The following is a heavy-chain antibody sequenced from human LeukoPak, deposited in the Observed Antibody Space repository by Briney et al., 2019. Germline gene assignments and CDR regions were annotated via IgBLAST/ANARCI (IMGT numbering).Heavy chain of an antibody. V-gene: IGHV1-2*02. D-gene: IGHD2-2*01. CDR2: INTNSGAT. CDR3: AKPQPGAFEI. Sequence: ASVNVSRKASGYTFTGYYVLWVRQAPGQGLEWMGWINTNSGATNYAQKFQDRVTITRDTSISTAYMELSRLRSDDTAFYYCAKPQPGAFEIWGQGTMVTVSS. J-gene: IGHJ3*02. CDR1: GYTFTGYY.